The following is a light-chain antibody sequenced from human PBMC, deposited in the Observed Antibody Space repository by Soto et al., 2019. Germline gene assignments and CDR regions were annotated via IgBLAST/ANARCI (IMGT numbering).Light chain of an antibody. V-gene: IGLV2-14*03. CDR1: SSDVGRYNY. J-gene: IGLJ1*01. CDR2: DVS. Sequence: QSVLTQPASVSGSPGQSITISCTGTSSDVGRYNYVSWYQHHPGKAPKLMIYDVSNRPSGVSNRFSGSKSGNTASLTISGLQAEDEADYYCSSYTSSSTLYVFGTGTKVTVL. CDR3: SSYTSSSTLYV.